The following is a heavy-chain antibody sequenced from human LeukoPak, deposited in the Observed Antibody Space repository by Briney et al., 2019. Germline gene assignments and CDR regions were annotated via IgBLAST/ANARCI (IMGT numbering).Heavy chain of an antibody. CDR1: GFSLTTSGVG. Sequence: GSGPTLVNPTQTLTLTCTFSGFSLTTSGVGVGWIRQAPGEALEWLSVIYWDNDKRYSPSLKTRLTITKDTSRNQVVLTMTDMDPMDTATYYCAHRLPSGSPWPFGYFDFWGQGILVTVSS. V-gene: IGHV2-5*02. D-gene: IGHD3-3*01. CDR3: AHRLPSGSPWPFGYFDF. J-gene: IGHJ4*02. CDR2: IYWDNDK.